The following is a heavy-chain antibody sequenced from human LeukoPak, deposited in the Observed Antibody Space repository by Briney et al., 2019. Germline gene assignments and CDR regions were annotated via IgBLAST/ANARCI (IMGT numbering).Heavy chain of an antibody. CDR3: AKGATVTPDYYYYYMDV. D-gene: IGHD4-17*01. CDR2: IRYDGSNK. Sequence: PGGSLRLSCAASGFTFSTYGMHWVRQAPGKGLEWVAFIRYDGSNKYYVDSVKGRFTISRDNSKNTLYLQMNSLRAEGTAVYYCAKGATVTPDYYYYYMDVWGKGTTVTVSS. J-gene: IGHJ6*03. V-gene: IGHV3-30*02. CDR1: GFTFSTYG.